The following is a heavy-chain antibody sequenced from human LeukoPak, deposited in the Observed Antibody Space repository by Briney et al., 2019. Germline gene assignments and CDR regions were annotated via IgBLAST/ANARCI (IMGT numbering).Heavy chain of an antibody. J-gene: IGHJ6*03. CDR3: ARGVGRQLGPQFYYYYYMDV. CDR2: MNPNSGNT. D-gene: IGHD6-6*01. V-gene: IGHV1-8*03. Sequence: VASVKVSCKASGYTFTSYYMYWVRQATGQGLEWMGWMNPNSGNTGYAQKFQGRVTITRNTSISTAYMELSSLRSEDTAVYYCARGVGRQLGPQFYYYYYMDVWGKGTTVTVSS. CDR1: GYTFTSYY.